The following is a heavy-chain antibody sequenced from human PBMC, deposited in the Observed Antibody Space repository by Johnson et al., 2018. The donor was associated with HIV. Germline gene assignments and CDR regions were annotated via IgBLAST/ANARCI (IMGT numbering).Heavy chain of an antibody. V-gene: IGHV3-30*19. CDR1: GFTFSSYG. CDR2: IWYDGSNK. CDR3: ARPQGTGDAFDI. Sequence: VQLVESGGGVVQPGRSLRLSCAASGFTFSSYGMHWVRQAPGKGLEWVAVIWYDGSNKYYADSVKGRFTISRDNSKNTLYLQMNSLRAEDTAVYYCARPQGTGDAFDIWGQGTMVTVSS. D-gene: IGHD1-1*01. J-gene: IGHJ3*02.